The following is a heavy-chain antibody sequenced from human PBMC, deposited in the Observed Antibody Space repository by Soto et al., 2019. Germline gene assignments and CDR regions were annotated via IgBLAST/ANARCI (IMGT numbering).Heavy chain of an antibody. V-gene: IGHV3-30-3*01. J-gene: IGHJ4*02. D-gene: IGHD6-19*01. CDR1: GFTFSSYA. CDR2: ISYDGSNK. CDR3: ARSEGSGWYDYFDY. Sequence: QVQLVESGGGVVQPGRSLRLSCAASGFTFSSYAMHWVRQAPGKGLEWVAVISYDGSNKYYADSVKGRFTISRDNSKNTLDLEMNSLRAEDTAVYYCARSEGSGWYDYFDYWVQGTLVTVSS.